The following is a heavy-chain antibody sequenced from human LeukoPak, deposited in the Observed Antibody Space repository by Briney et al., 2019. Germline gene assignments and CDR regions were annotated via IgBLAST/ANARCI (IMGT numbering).Heavy chain of an antibody. CDR2: INHSGST. D-gene: IGHD3-10*01. CDR1: GGSFSGYY. Sequence: SETLSLTCAVYGGSFSGYYWSWFRQPPGKGLEWIGEINHSGSTNYNPSLKSRVTISVDTSKNQFSLKLSSVTAADTAVYYCARQYGSGSSLDYWGQGTLVTVSS. CDR3: ARQYGSGSSLDY. V-gene: IGHV4-34*01. J-gene: IGHJ4*02.